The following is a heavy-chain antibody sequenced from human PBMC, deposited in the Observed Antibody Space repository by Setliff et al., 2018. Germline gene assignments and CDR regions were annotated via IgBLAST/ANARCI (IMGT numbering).Heavy chain of an antibody. CDR1: GGSFSGYY. Sequence: PSETLSLTCAVYGGSFSGYYWSWIRQPPGKGLEWIGEINHSGSTNYNPSLKSRVTISVDTSKNQFSLKLSSVTAADTAVYYCARDTLLRGSRRSMDVWGKGSTVTVSS. CDR2: INHSGST. V-gene: IGHV4-34*01. J-gene: IGHJ6*03. CDR3: ARDTLLRGSRRSMDV. D-gene: IGHD3-10*01.